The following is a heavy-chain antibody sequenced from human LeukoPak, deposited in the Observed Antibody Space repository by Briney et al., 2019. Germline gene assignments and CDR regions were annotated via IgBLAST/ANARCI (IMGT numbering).Heavy chain of an antibody. Sequence: GGSLRLSCAASGFTFSDYYMSWIRQAPGKGLEWVSYISGSGTTIYFADSAKGRFTISRDNSKNTLYLQMNSLRAEDTAVYYCTTASYGSGSYRNWGQGTLVTVSS. V-gene: IGHV3-11*01. D-gene: IGHD3-10*01. J-gene: IGHJ4*02. CDR2: ISGSGTTI. CDR3: TTASYGSGSYRN. CDR1: GFTFSDYY.